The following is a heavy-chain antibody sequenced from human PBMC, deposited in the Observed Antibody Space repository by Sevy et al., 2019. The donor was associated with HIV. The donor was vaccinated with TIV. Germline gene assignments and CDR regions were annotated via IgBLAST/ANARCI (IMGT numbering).Heavy chain of an antibody. J-gene: IGHJ4*01. CDR3: ARTDTEVVTKYFDY. CDR2: IKQDGSDK. V-gene: IGHV3-7*01. D-gene: IGHD5-18*01. Sequence: GGSLRLSCAASGFTFSTFWMNWVRRAPGKGLEWVATIKQDGSDKYYVDSLKGRFTISRDNTKNSLYLQMNSLRVEDTAVYYCARTDTEVVTKYFDYWGHGTLVTVSS. CDR1: GFTFSTFW.